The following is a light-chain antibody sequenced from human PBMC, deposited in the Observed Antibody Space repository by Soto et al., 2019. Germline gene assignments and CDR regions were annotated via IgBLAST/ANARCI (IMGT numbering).Light chain of an antibody. Sequence: DVLMPQSPSTLAASVGDSVLISIRGSQGISYCLALYQQTPGKAPKLLIYDASRLERGVPPRFIGRGSGTEFTLTTSSLQPDEFATYYCYQYNTYLTWTFGQGTKVDI. CDR3: YQYNTYLTWT. CDR2: DAS. CDR1: QGISYC. J-gene: IGKJ1*01. V-gene: IGKV1-5*01.